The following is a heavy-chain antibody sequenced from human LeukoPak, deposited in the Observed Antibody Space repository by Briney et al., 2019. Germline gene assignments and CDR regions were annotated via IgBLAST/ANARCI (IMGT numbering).Heavy chain of an antibody. J-gene: IGHJ4*02. V-gene: IGHV3-23*01. D-gene: IGHD4-17*01. CDR2: ISGSGGST. CDR3: GGVVATVTTGVDY. CDR1: GFTFSSYA. Sequence: GGSLRLSCAASGFTFSSYAMSWVRQAPGKGLEWVSAISGSGGSTYYADSVKGRFTISRDHPKNTLYLQMYSLRGEDMAVYYCGGVVATVTTGVDYWGQGTLVTVSS.